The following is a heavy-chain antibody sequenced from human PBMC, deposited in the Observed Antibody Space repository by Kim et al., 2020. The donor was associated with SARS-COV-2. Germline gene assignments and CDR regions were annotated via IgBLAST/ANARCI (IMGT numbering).Heavy chain of an antibody. D-gene: IGHD3-10*01. CDR2: IYYSGST. CDR1: GGSISSGGYY. J-gene: IGHJ5*02. V-gene: IGHV4-31*03. CDR3: ARDRMGDGSGRGWFDP. Sequence: SETLSLTCTVSGGSISSGGYYWSWIRQHPGKGLEWIGYIYYSGSTYYNPSLKSRVTISVDTSKNQFSLKLSSVTAADTAVYYCARDRMGDGSGRGWFDPWGQGTLVTVSS.